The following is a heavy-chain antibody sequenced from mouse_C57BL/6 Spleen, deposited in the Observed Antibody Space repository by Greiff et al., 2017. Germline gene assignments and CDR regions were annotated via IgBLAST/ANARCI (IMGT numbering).Heavy chain of an antibody. CDR1: GYTFTDYN. D-gene: IGHD2-3*01. Sequence: DVQLQESGPELVKPGASVKIPCKASGYTFTDYNMDWVKQSHGKSLAWIGDINPNNGGTIYNQKFKGKATLTVDKSSRTAYMELRSLTSEDTAVYYCARDDGYRFAYWGQGTLVTVSA. V-gene: IGHV1-18*01. J-gene: IGHJ3*01. CDR2: INPNNGGT. CDR3: ARDDGYRFAY.